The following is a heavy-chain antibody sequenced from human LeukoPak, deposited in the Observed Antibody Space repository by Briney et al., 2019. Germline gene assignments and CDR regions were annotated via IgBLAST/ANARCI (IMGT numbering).Heavy chain of an antibody. Sequence: GGSLRLSCAASGFTFSSYSMNWVRQAPGKGLEWVSYISSSSSTIYYADSVKGRFTITRDNAKNSLYLQMNSLRAEDTALYYCARMGFAMGAYYFDYWGQGILVTVSS. D-gene: IGHD2-2*01. CDR1: GFTFSSYS. J-gene: IGHJ4*02. CDR2: ISSSSSTI. V-gene: IGHV3-48*04. CDR3: ARMGFAMGAYYFDY.